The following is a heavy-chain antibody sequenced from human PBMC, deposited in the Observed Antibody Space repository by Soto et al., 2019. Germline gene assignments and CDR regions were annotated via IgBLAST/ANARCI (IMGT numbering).Heavy chain of an antibody. Sequence: QVQLVESGGGVVQTGRSLRLSCAASGFHFTNYGMHWVRQAPGKGLEWVAVIWYDGSHKYYADSVKGRFTISRDNSKNTLYLHVNSLRAEDAAVYYCARGASDYGDFSPSDFWGQGTLVTVSS. V-gene: IGHV3-33*01. CDR2: IWYDGSHK. CDR3: ARGASDYGDFSPSDF. D-gene: IGHD4-17*01. J-gene: IGHJ4*02. CDR1: GFHFTNYG.